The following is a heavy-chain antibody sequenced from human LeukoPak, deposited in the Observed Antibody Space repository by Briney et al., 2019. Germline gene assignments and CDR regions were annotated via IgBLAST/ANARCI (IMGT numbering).Heavy chain of an antibody. CDR2: IFYSGST. CDR1: GGSISSSSYY. J-gene: IGHJ4*02. D-gene: IGHD6-13*01. CDR3: ARLRPEGAAGSPDY. V-gene: IGHV4-39*01. Sequence: PSETLSLTCIVSGGSISSSSYYWGWIRQPPGKGLEWIGSIFYSGSTYYNPSLKSRVTIFVDTSKNQFSLKLSSVTAADTAVYYCARLRPEGAAGSPDYWGQGTLVTVSS.